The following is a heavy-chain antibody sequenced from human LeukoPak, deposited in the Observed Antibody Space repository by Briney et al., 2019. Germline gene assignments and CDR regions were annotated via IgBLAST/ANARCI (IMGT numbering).Heavy chain of an antibody. J-gene: IGHJ3*02. D-gene: IGHD5-24*01. CDR1: GYTLTELS. CDR2: FDPEDGET. V-gene: IGHV1-24*01. CDR3: ARIRDGYNDAYDI. Sequence: ASVKVSCKVSGYTLTELSMHWVRQAPGKGLEWMGGFDPEDGETFYAQKFQGRVTMTSDTSARTVYMELSSLSSEDTAIYYCARIRDGYNDAYDIWGQGTVVTVPS.